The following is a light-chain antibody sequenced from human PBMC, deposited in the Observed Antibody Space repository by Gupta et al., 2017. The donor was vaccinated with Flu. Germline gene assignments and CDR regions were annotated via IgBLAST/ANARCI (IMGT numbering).Light chain of an antibody. CDR1: QSVSSTY. J-gene: IGKJ1*01. V-gene: IGKV3-20*01. Sequence: VVLTQSPGTLSLSPGQRATLSCRVSQSVSSTYLAWYQQKPGQAPRLLILSASSRATGVPDRFSGSGSGTDFTLTISRLEPEDFAVYYCQHYGSSEWTFGQGTKVEIK. CDR3: QHYGSSEWT. CDR2: SAS.